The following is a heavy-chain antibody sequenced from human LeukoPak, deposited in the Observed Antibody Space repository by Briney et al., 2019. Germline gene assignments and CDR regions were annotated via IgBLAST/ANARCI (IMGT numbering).Heavy chain of an antibody. CDR2: INHSGST. CDR3: ARTPRNLIAARPKNWFDP. V-gene: IGHV4-34*01. CDR1: GGSFSGYY. D-gene: IGHD6-6*01. J-gene: IGHJ5*02. Sequence: SETLSLTCAVYGGSFSGYYWSWIRQPPGKGLEWIGEINHSGSTNYNPSLKSRVTISVDTSKNQFSLKLSSVTAADTAVYYCARTPRNLIAARPKNWFDPWGQGTLVTVSS.